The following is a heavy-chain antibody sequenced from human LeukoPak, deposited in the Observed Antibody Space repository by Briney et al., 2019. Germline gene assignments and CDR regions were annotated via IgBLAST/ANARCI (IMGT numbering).Heavy chain of an antibody. CDR1: GFAFGTYA. CDR2: ISADGQVT. CDR3: ARGLRGYKYGSDY. J-gene: IGHJ4*02. V-gene: IGHV3-23*01. D-gene: IGHD5-18*01. Sequence: PGGSLRLSCAGSGFAFGTYAMSWVRQAPGMGLEWVSSISADGQVTYYADSVKGRFTISRDNSMNTLYLQMNSLRAEDTAMYYCARGLRGYKYGSDYWGQGTLVTVSS.